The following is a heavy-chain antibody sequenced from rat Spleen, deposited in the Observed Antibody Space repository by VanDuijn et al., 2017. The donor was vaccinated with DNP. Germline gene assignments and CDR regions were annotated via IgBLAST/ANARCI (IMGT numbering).Heavy chain of an antibody. CDR1: GFTFSDYY. V-gene: IGHV5-27*01. D-gene: IGHD1-1*01. Sequence: EVQLVESGGGLVQPGRSLKLSCAASGFTFSDYYMAWVRQAPTKGLEWVATISTSGGSTYYRDSVKGRFTISRDNAKSTLYLQMNSLRSEDTDTYYCTRGGTTVVKGDYWGQGVMVTVSS. J-gene: IGHJ2*01. CDR2: ISTSGGST. CDR3: TRGGTTVVKGDY.